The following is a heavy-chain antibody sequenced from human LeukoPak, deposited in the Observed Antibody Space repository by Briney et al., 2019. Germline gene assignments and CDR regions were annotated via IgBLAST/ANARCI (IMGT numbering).Heavy chain of an antibody. CDR2: INWNGGST. V-gene: IGHV3-20*04. J-gene: IGHJ6*03. CDR1: GFTFDDYG. D-gene: IGHD6-13*01. Sequence: GGSLRLSCAASGFTFDDYGMTWVRQAPGKGLEWVSGINWNGGSTGYADSVKGRFTISRDNAKNSLYLQMNSLRAEDTALYYCARGYTSSWSGARNFYYYYMDVWGKGTTVTVSS. CDR3: ARGYTSSWSGARNFYYYYMDV.